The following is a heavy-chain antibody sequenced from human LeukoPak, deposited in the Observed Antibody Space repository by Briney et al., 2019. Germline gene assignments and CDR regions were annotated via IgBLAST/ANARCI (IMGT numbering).Heavy chain of an antibody. D-gene: IGHD6-6*01. CDR3: ARDRAARTVYAFDI. CDR2: IYYSGST. CDR1: GGSISSYY. V-gene: IGHV4-59*01. Sequence: SETLSLTCTVSGGSISSYYWSWIRQPPGKGLEWIGYIYYSGSTNYNPSLKSRVTISVDTSKNQFSLKLSSVTAADTAVYYCARDRAARTVYAFDIWGQGTMVTVSS. J-gene: IGHJ3*02.